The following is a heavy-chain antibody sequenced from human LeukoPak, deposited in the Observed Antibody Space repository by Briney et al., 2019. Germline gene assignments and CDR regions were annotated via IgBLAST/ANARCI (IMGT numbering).Heavy chain of an antibody. Sequence: SETLSLTCAVYGGSFSGYYWSWIRQPPGKGPEWIGEINHSGSTNYNPSLKSRVTISVDTSKNQFSLKLSSVTAADTAVYYCARGRNTYYYYMDVWGKGTTVTVSS. J-gene: IGHJ6*03. CDR2: INHSGST. CDR3: ARGRNTYYYYMDV. CDR1: GGSFSGYY. V-gene: IGHV4-34*01. D-gene: IGHD1-14*01.